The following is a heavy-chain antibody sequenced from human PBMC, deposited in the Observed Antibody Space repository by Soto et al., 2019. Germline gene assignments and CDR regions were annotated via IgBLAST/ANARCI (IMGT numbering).Heavy chain of an antibody. V-gene: IGHV1-69*13. CDR3: ARMYYDSSGYYYRPYSYYYYGMDV. CDR2: IIPIFGTA. CDR1: GGTFSSYA. Sequence: SVKVSCKASGGTFSSYAISWVRQAPGQGLEWMGGIIPIFGTANYAQKFQGRVTITADESTSTAYMELSSLRSEDTAVYYCARMYYDSSGYYYRPYSYYYYGMDVWGPGTTVTVYS. J-gene: IGHJ6*02. D-gene: IGHD3-22*01.